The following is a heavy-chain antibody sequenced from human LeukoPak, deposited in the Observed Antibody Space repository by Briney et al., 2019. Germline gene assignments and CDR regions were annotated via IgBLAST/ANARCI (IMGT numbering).Heavy chain of an antibody. J-gene: IGHJ3*02. V-gene: IGHV3-23*01. CDR3: AKFGGRSGYDFDTFDI. CDR2: ISAGGSST. CDR1: GFTFSTYA. Sequence: GGSLRLSCAASGFTFSTYAMSWVRQAPGKGLKWVSAISAGGSSTYYADSVKGRFTISRDNSKNTLYLQMNSLRAEDTAIYYCAKFGGRSGYDFDTFDIWGQGTMVTVSS. D-gene: IGHD5-12*01.